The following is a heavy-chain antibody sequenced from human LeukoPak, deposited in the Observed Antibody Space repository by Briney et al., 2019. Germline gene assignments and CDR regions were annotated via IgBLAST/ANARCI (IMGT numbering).Heavy chain of an antibody. V-gene: IGHV3-30*18. CDR2: ISYEGGTQ. CDR3: AKEGTPQVSTWYDL. D-gene: IGHD3-10*01. Sequence: GMSLRLSCAASGVTLSPYGMHWVRQAPGKGLEWVAVISYEGGTQHYADSMKGRFIISRDNPRNTLYLQMNILRTEDTAVYYCAKEGTPQVSTWYDLWGQGTQVIVSS. J-gene: IGHJ5*02. CDR1: GVTLSPYG.